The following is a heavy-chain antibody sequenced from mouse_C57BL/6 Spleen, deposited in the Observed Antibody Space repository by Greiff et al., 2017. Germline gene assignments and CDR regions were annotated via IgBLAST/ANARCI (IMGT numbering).Heavy chain of an antibody. Sequence: QVQLQQPGAELVKPGASVKMSCKASGYTFTSYWITWVKQRPGQGLEWIGDIYPGSGSTNYNEKFKSKATLTVDTSSSTAYMQLSSLTYEDSAVYYCARSYSNPPLPFAYWGQGTLVTVAA. V-gene: IGHV1-55*01. D-gene: IGHD2-5*01. CDR2: IYPGSGST. CDR3: ARSYSNPPLPFAY. J-gene: IGHJ3*01. CDR1: GYTFTSYW.